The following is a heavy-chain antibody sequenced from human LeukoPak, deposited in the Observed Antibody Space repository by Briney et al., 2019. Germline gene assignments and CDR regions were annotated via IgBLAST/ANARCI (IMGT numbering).Heavy chain of an antibody. CDR3: ARRGDNYGSPFDY. CDR1: GFTVSTNY. D-gene: IGHD5-18*01. Sequence: PRGSLRLSCAVSGFTVSTNYMNWVRQAPWKGLEWVSLIYSGGNTDYADSVKGRFTISRDNSKNTLYLQMNSLRAEDTAVYYCARRGDNYGSPFDYWGQGTLVTVSS. J-gene: IGHJ4*02. CDR2: IYSGGNT. V-gene: IGHV3-53*01.